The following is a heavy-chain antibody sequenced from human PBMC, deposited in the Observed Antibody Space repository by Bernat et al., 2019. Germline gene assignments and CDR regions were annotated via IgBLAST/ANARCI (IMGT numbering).Heavy chain of an antibody. J-gene: IGHJ3*02. D-gene: IGHD2-15*01. CDR2: IYHSGST. CDR1: GYSISSGYY. V-gene: IGHV4-38-2*01. Sequence: QVQLQESGPGLVKPSETLSLTCAVSGYSISSGYYWGWIRQPPGKGLEWIGSIYHSGSTYYNPSLKSRVTISVDTSKNQFSLKLSSVTAADTAVYYCARAWKDCSGGSCYSAAAFDIWGQGTMVTVSS. CDR3: ARAWKDCSGGSCYSAAAFDI.